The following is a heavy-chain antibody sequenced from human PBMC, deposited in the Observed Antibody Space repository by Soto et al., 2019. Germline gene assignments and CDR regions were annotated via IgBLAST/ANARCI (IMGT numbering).Heavy chain of an antibody. CDR2: IYYSGTT. V-gene: IGHV4-59*01. CDR1: VGSMRRCY. D-gene: IGHD3-3*02. CDR3: ALGSHHFSSVSTIAAY. Sequence: SATLSVPCTVPVGSMRRCYWGWFRQPPGTGLEWIGYIYYSGTTNYNASLKSRVTISVDTSKNQFSLKLSSVTAADTAVYYCALGSHHFSSVSTIAAYW. J-gene: IGHJ4*01.